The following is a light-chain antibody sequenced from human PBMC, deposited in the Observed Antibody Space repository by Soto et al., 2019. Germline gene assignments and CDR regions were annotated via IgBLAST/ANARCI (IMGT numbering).Light chain of an antibody. CDR1: SSKIGADFD. Sequence: QSVLTQPPSVSGAPGQRVTIPCPGGSSKIGADFDVHWYQRLPGTAPKLLIYNNNIRPSGVPDRFSGSKSGTSASLAITGLQAEDEADYFCQSHDNTLITSWVFGGGTKLTVL. CDR3: QSHDNTLITSWV. V-gene: IGLV1-40*01. CDR2: NNN. J-gene: IGLJ3*02.